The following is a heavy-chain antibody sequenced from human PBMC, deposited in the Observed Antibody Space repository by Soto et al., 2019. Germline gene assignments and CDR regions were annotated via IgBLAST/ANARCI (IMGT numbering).Heavy chain of an antibody. Sequence: PWETLSLTCAVSGGSISRGGYSWSWIRQPPGKGLEWIGYIYHSGSTYYNPSLKSRVTISVDRSKNQFSLKLSSVSAADTAVYYCARTPDIWGQGTMVTGSS. CDR2: IYHSGST. J-gene: IGHJ3*02. CDR3: ARTPDI. CDR1: GGSISRGGYS. V-gene: IGHV4-30-2*01.